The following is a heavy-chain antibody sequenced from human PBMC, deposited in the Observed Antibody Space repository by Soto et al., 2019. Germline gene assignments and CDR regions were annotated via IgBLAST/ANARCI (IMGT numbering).Heavy chain of an antibody. CDR2: INPNSGGT. D-gene: IGHD3-10*02. J-gene: IGHJ5*02. CDR1: GYTFTGYY. CDR3: ARDSPYYYVWGGEFGFAP. V-gene: IGHV1-2*04. Sequence: ASVKVSCKASGYTFTGYYMHWVRQAPGQGLEWMGWINPNSGGTNYAQKFQGWVTMTRDTSISTAYMELSRLRSDDTAVYYCARDSPYYYVWGGEFGFAPWGQETLVPVPS.